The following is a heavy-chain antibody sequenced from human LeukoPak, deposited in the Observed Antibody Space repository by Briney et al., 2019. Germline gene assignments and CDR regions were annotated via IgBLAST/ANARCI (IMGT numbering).Heavy chain of an antibody. J-gene: IGHJ4*02. Sequence: PSETLSLTCAVYGGSFSGYYWSWIRQPPGKGLEWIGEINHSGSTNYNPSLKSRVTISVDTSKNQFSLKLSSVTAADTAVYYCARGLGIASGWYRVYYFDYWGQGTLVTVSS. CDR2: INHSGST. D-gene: IGHD6-19*01. CDR3: ARGLGIASGWYRVYYFDY. V-gene: IGHV4-34*01. CDR1: GGSFSGYY.